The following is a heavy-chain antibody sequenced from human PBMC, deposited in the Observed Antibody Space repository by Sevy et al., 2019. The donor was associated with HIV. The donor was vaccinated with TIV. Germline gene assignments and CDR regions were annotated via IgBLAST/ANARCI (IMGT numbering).Heavy chain of an antibody. J-gene: IGHJ4*02. V-gene: IGHV3-21*01. CDR1: GFTFSSYS. CDR2: ISSSSSYI. D-gene: IGHD3-10*01. CDR3: ARDTRVWFGELCPNFDY. Sequence: GGSLRLSCAASGFTFSSYSMNWVRQAPGKGLEWVSSISSSSSYIYYADSVKGRFTISRDNAKNSLYLQMNSLRAEDTAVYYCARDTRVWFGELCPNFDYWGLGTLVTVSS.